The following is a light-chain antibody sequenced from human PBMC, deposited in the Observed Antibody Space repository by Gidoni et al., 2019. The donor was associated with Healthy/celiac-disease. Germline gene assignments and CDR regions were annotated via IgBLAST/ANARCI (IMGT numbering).Light chain of an antibody. CDR3: QRRSNWPPWT. CDR2: DAS. J-gene: IGKJ1*01. CDR1: QSVSSY. V-gene: IGKV3-11*01. Sequence: LVLTQSPATLSLSPGERATLSCRSSQSVSSYLAWYQQKPGQAPRLLIYDASNRATGIPARFSGSVSGTDFTLTIRSLGPEDFAVYYCQRRSNWPPWTFGQGTKVEIK.